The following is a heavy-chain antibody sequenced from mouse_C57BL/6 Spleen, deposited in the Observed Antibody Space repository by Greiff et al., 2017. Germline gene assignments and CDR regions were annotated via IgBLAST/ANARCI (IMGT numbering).Heavy chain of an antibody. V-gene: IGHV1-64*01. CDR1: GYTFTSYW. CDR3: ARSGGTITSPFAY. CDR2: IHPNSGST. J-gene: IGHJ3*01. D-gene: IGHD1-1*01. Sequence: VQLQQPGAELVKPGASVKLSCKASGYTFTSYWMHWVKQRPGQGLEWIGMIHPNSGSTNYNEKFKSKATLTVDKSSSTAYMQLSSLTSEDSAVYYCARSGGTITSPFAYWGQGTLVTVSA.